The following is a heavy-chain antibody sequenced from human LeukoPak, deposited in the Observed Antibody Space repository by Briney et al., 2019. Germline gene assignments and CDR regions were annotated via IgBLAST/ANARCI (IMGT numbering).Heavy chain of an antibody. Sequence: ASVKVSCKASDYTFINSAIGWVRQAPGQGLEWMGWISPYNGYTKYAESLQGRVTMTTDTSTSTAYMELRSLRSDDTAMYYCARVGASYDGLIDYWGQGTRVTVSS. V-gene: IGHV1-18*01. CDR2: ISPYNGYT. CDR1: DYTFINSA. CDR3: ARVGASYDGLIDY. J-gene: IGHJ4*02. D-gene: IGHD1-26*01.